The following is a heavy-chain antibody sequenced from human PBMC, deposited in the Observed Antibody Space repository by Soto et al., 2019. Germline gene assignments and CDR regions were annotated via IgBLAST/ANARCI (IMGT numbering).Heavy chain of an antibody. V-gene: IGHV3-48*02. D-gene: IGHD1-1*01. CDR1: GFTFSDFS. Sequence: EVLLVESGGGLVQPGGSLRLSCAASGFTFSDFSMNWVRQAPGQGLEWLAYISSDSSTKYYTDSVKARFTISRDNARNSLDLLLTSLRDEDTALYYCARVFPYKKVVDYWGQGTLVTVSS. J-gene: IGHJ4*02. CDR3: ARVFPYKKVVDY. CDR2: ISSDSSTK.